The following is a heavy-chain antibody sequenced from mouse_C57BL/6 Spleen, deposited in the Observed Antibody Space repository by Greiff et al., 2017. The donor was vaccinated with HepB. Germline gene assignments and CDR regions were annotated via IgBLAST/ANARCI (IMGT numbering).Heavy chain of an antibody. CDR1: GYTFTSYT. J-gene: IGHJ2*01. Sequence: QVQLQQSGAELARPGASVKMSCKASGYTFTSYTMHWVKQRPGQGLEWIGYINPSSGYTKYNQKFKDKATLTADKSSSTAYRQLSSLTSEDSAVYYCARWKYGNYLDYWGQGTTLTVSS. CDR3: ARWKYGNYLDY. CDR2: INPSSGYT. D-gene: IGHD2-1*01. V-gene: IGHV1-4*01.